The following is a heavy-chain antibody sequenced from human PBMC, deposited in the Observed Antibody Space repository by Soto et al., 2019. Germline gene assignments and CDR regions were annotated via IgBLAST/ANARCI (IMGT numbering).Heavy chain of an antibody. J-gene: IGHJ5*02. D-gene: IGHD3-10*01. Sequence: SETLSLTCTVSGGSISSGDYYWSWIRQPPGKGLEWIGYIYYSGSTYYNPSLKSRVTISVDTSKNQFSLKLSSVTAADTAVYYCARGMVRGVIDWFDPWGQGTLVTVSS. V-gene: IGHV4-30-4*01. CDR2: IYYSGST. CDR1: GGSISSGDYY. CDR3: ARGMVRGVIDWFDP.